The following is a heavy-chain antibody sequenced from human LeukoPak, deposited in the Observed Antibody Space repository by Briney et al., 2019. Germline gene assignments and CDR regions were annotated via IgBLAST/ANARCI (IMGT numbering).Heavy chain of an antibody. CDR1: GGTFSSYA. CDR2: IIPIFGTA. D-gene: IGHD1-1*01. V-gene: IGHV1-69*13. CDR3: ARALHLELHYYFDY. J-gene: IGHJ4*02. Sequence: ASVKVSCKASGGTFSSYAISWVRQAPGQGLEWMGGIIPIFGTANYAQKFQGRITITADESTSTAYMELSSLRSEDTAVYYCARALHLELHYYFDYWGQGTLVTVSS.